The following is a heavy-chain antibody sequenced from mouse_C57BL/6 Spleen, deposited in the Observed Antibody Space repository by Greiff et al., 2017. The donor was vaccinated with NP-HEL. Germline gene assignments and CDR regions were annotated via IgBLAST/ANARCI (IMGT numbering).Heavy chain of an antibody. CDR3: ARGIYYGSSSLAWFAY. J-gene: IGHJ3*01. D-gene: IGHD1-1*01. Sequence: EVKVVESGGGLVKPGGSLKLSCAASGFTFSDYGMHWVRQAPEKGLEWVAYISSGSSTIYYADTVKGRFTISRDNAKNTLFLQMTSLRSEDTAMYYCARGIYYGSSSLAWFAYWGQGTLVTVSA. CDR1: GFTFSDYG. V-gene: IGHV5-17*01. CDR2: ISSGSSTI.